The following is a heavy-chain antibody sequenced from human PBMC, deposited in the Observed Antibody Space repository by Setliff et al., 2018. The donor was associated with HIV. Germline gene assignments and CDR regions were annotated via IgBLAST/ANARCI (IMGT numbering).Heavy chain of an antibody. CDR3: AVGFVVVAPAARYNWFDP. CDR2: VDPEDGET. V-gene: IGHV1-69-2*01. CDR1: GYTFTDYY. Sequence: ASVKVSCKASGYTFTDYYIHWVQLAPGKGLEWMGRVDPEDGETIYAEKFRGRGTITADMSTDTAYMELRSLRSEDTAFYYCAVGFVVVAPAARYNWFDPWGQGTLVTVSS. J-gene: IGHJ5*02. D-gene: IGHD2-2*01.